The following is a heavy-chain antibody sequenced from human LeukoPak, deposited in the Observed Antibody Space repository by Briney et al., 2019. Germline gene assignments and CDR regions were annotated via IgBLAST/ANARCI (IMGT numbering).Heavy chain of an antibody. CDR3: AKESNDDFWSGHFA. CDR1: GFTFSSYA. CDR2: IRGSGAST. V-gene: IGHV3-23*01. D-gene: IGHD3-3*01. J-gene: IGHJ5*02. Sequence: PGGSLRLSCAASGFTFSSYAMGWVRRAPGKGLEWVSAIRGSGASTYYADSVKGRFSISRDNSKNTLYLQMNSLRAEDTAVYYCAKESNDDFWSGHFAWGQGTLVTVSS.